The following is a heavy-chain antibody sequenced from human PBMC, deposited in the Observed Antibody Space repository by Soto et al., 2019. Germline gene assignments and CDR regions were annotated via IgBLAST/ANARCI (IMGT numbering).Heavy chain of an antibody. D-gene: IGHD3-22*01. CDR2: IYYSGST. J-gene: IGHJ2*01. CDR3: ARALYYYDSSGYRAWYFDL. CDR1: GGSISSSSYY. V-gene: IGHV4-39*01. Sequence: SETLSLTCTVSGGSISSSSYYWGWIRHPPRKGLEWIGSIYYSGSTYYNPSLKSRVTISVDTSKNQFSLKLSSVTAADTAVYYCARALYYYDSSGYRAWYFDLWGRGTLVTVSS.